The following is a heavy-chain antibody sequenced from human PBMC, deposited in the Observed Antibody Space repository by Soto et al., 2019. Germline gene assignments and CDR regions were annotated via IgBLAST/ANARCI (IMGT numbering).Heavy chain of an antibody. CDR2: IYSSGST. CDR3: ARDIRGYSRAFDY. Sequence: PXETLSLTCTVAGYSVSSDNYYWTWIRQPPGKGLEWIGYIYSSGSTNYNPSLKSRVTISLDTSSNQFSLKLTSVTAADTAVYYCARDIRGYSRAFDYWGQGTLVTVSS. J-gene: IGHJ4*02. V-gene: IGHV4-61*01. CDR1: GYSVSSDNYY. D-gene: IGHD5-18*01.